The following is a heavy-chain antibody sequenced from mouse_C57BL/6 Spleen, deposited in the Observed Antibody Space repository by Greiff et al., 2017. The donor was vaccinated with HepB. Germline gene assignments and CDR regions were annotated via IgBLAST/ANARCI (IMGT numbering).Heavy chain of an antibody. V-gene: IGHV1-52*01. Sequence: VQLQQPGAELVRPGSSVKLSCKASGYTFTSYWMHWVKQRPIQGLEWIGNIDPSDSETHYNQKFKDKATLTVDKSSSTAYMQLSSLTSEDSAVYYCASPFITTVALDYWGQGTTLTVSS. CDR3: ASPFITTVALDY. CDR2: IDPSDSET. D-gene: IGHD1-1*01. CDR1: GYTFTSYW. J-gene: IGHJ2*01.